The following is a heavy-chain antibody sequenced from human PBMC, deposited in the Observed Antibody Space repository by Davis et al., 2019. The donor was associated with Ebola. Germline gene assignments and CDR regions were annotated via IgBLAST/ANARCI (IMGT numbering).Heavy chain of an antibody. V-gene: IGHV3-30*01. Sequence: DSVKGRFTISRDNSKSTLYLQMDSLSTEDTAVYYCARERFGEQLVFAYYYYGMDVWGKGTTVTVSS. J-gene: IGHJ6*04. CDR3: ARERFGEQLVFAYYYYGMDV. D-gene: IGHD6-13*01.